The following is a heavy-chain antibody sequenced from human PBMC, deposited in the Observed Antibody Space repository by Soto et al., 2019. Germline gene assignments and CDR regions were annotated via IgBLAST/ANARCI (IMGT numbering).Heavy chain of an antibody. J-gene: IGHJ6*03. Sequence: ASVKVSCKASGYTFTGYYMHWVRQAPGQGLEWMGWINPNSGSTNYAQKLQGRVTMTRDTSTSTAYMELRRLRSDDTAVYYCARGRELRFYYYMDVWGKGTTVTVSS. D-gene: IGHD5-18*01. CDR3: ARGRELRFYYYMDV. CDR1: GYTFTGYY. CDR2: INPNSGST. V-gene: IGHV1-2*02.